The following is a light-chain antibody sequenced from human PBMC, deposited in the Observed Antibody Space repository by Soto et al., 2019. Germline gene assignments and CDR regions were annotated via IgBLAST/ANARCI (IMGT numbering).Light chain of an antibody. J-gene: IGKJ1*01. CDR1: QSISSW. V-gene: IGKV1-5*01. Sequence: DIQMTQSPSTLSASVGDRVTITCRASQSISSWLAWYQQKPGKAPKLLIYDASSLEGGVPSRFSGSGYGTEFTLTISSPQSDDFATFYCQQYNSYPWTFGQGTKVEMK. CDR3: QQYNSYPWT. CDR2: DAS.